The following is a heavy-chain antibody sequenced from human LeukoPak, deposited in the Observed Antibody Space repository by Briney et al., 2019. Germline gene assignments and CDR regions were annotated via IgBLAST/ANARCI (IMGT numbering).Heavy chain of an antibody. D-gene: IGHD6-19*01. CDR3: ARDQGNGWYYFDY. CDR1: GFTVSSNY. Sequence: PGGSLRLSCVASGFTVSSNYMGWVRQAPGKGLEWVSVFYSGRTTYYADSVKGRLTISRDTSKNTLYLQMNSLRAEDTAVYYCARDQGNGWYYFDYWGQGTLVTVSS. CDR2: FYSGRTT. J-gene: IGHJ4*02. V-gene: IGHV3-66*01.